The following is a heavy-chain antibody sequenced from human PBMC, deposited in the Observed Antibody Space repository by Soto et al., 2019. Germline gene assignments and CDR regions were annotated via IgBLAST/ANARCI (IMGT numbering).Heavy chain of an antibody. CDR1: GGSISSGENF. CDR3: ARDTGTYPYYLDY. V-gene: IGHV4-30-4*01. D-gene: IGHD1-26*01. CDR2: IHHSGST. Sequence: SETLSLTCTVSGGSISSGENFWNWIRQSPGKGLEWIGYIHHSGSTYYNPSLKSRLTISVDTSKNQISLKLNSVTAADTAVYYCARDTGTYPYYLDYWGQGTLVTVSS. J-gene: IGHJ4*02.